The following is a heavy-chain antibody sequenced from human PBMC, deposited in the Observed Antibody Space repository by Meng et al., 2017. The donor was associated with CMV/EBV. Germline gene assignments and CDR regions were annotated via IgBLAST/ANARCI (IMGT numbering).Heavy chain of an antibody. CDR1: GYTFTGYY. D-gene: IGHD2-2*01. V-gene: IGHV1-2*02. Sequence: ASVKVSCKASGYTFTGYYMHWVRQAPRQGLEWMGWINPNSGGTNYAQKFQGRATMSRDTSISTAYMELSRLRSDDTAVYYCARVDCSSTSCYLRFDPWGQGTMVTVSS. CDR3: ARVDCSSTSCYLRFDP. CDR2: INPNSGGT. J-gene: IGHJ5*02.